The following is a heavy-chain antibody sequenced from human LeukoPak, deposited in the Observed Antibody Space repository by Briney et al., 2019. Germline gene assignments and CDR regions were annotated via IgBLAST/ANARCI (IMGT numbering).Heavy chain of an antibody. Sequence: ASGKVSCTASGYTFTGYYMHWVRQAPGQGLGWMGWINLNSGGTNYAQKFQGRVTMTRDTSISTAYMELSRLRSDDTAVYYCARDARYCSGGSCYNAFDIWGQGTMVTVSS. J-gene: IGHJ3*02. V-gene: IGHV1-2*02. CDR1: GYTFTGYY. D-gene: IGHD2-15*01. CDR3: ARDARYCSGGSCYNAFDI. CDR2: INLNSGGT.